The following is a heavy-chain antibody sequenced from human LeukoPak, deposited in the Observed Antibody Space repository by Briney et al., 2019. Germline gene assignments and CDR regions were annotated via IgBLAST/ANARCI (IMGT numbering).Heavy chain of an antibody. CDR2: ISSSSSTI. J-gene: IGHJ6*03. V-gene: IGHV3-48*01. CDR1: GFTFSSYR. CDR3: ARDNYYAMAAYYYYYMDV. Sequence: GGSLRLSCAASGFTFSSYRMNWVRQAPGKGLEWVSYISSSSSTIYYADSVKGRFTISRDNAKNSLYLQMNSLRAEDTAVYYCARDNYYAMAAYYYYYMDVWGKGTTVTVSS. D-gene: IGHD2-8*01.